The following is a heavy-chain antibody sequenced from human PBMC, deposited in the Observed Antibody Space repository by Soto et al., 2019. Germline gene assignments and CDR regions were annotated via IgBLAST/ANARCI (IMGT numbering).Heavy chain of an antibody. CDR3: AKALAMHCSHH. CDR1: GVTLSSCA. Sequence: GRYRRYWYAASGVTLSSCAMSWVRQAPGKGLEWVSAISGSGGSTYYADSVKGRFTISRDNSKNTLYLQMNSLRAEDTAVYKCAKALAMHCSHHLGQ. V-gene: IGHV3-23*01. CDR2: ISGSGGST. D-gene: IGHD2-21*02. J-gene: IGHJ1*01.